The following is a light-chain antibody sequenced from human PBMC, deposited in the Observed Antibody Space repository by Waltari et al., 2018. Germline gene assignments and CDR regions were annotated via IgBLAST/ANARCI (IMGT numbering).Light chain of an antibody. CDR2: GKN. V-gene: IGLV3-19*01. CDR3: NSRDSSGNHYV. Sequence: YQQKPGQAPVLVIYGKNNRPSGIPDRFSGPSSGNTASLTITGAQAEDEADYYCNSRDSSGNHYVFGTGTKVTVL. J-gene: IGLJ1*01.